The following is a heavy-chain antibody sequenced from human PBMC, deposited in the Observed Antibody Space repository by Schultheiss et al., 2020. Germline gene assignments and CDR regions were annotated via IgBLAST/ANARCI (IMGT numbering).Heavy chain of an antibody. D-gene: IGHD3-9*01. Sequence: SETLSLTCTVSGGSISSGDYYWSWIRQPPGKALEWMGNIYYSGSTRYNSSLESRITMSVDTSENQLSLKLNSVTAADTAVYYCARNYHILTATNPYYYMDVWGMGTTVTVSS. CDR2: IYYSGST. V-gene: IGHV4-61*08. CDR3: ARNYHILTATNPYYYMDV. J-gene: IGHJ6*03. CDR1: GGSISSGDYY.